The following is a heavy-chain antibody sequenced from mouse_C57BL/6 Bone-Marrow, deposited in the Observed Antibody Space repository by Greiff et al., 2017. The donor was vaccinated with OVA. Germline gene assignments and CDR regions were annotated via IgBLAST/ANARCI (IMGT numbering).Heavy chain of an antibody. J-gene: IGHJ3*01. CDR2: ICPGSGST. V-gene: IGHV1-56*01. CDR1: GYTFTSHW. D-gene: IGHD1-1*01. CDR3: ARLYGFAD. Sequence: QVQLQQSGPELVRPGASVKISCKASGYTFTSHWMQWVRQRPGQGLEWIGEICPGSGSTYYNEKFKGKVTLTGDKSYSTAYMQLSSLTSEDSAVYFCARLYGFADWGQGTLVTVSA.